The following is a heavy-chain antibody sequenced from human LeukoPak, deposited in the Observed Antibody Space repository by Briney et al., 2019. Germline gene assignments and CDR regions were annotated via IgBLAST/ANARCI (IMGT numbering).Heavy chain of an antibody. CDR1: GGSISSGDYY. CDR2: MYYSGST. V-gene: IGHV4-30-4*01. CDR3: ARPYYYDSRIDP. J-gene: IGHJ5*02. D-gene: IGHD3-22*01. Sequence: SETLSLTCTVSGGSISSGDYYWSWIRQSPGKGLEWIAYMYYSGSTYYNPSLKSRVTMSADTSKNQLSLKLSSVTAADTAVYYCARPYYYDSRIDPWGQGILVTVSS.